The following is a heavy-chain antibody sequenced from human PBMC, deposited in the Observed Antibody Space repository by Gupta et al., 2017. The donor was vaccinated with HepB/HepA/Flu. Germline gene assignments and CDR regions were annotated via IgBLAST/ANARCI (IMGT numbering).Heavy chain of an antibody. V-gene: IGHV3-66*01. J-gene: IGHJ4*02. CDR1: GFIVSESY. Sequence: EVQLVESGGGLVQPGGSLRLSCAASGFIVSESYMSWVRQAPGKGLEWVSLIYRAGDTYYADSVRGRFTIATANSKNTLYLRXNXLRAEDXAVYYCARDPLGAASVLSGGQGTLVTGSS. D-gene: IGHD6-13*01. CDR2: IYRAGDT. CDR3: ARDPLGAASVLS.